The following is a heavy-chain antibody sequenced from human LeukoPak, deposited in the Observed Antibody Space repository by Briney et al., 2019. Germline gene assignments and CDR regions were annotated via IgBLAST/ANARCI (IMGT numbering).Heavy chain of an antibody. CDR2: ISDSGRP. D-gene: IGHD3-10*01. V-gene: IGHV4-59*08. Sequence: SETLSLTCTVSGDSISSYYWSWIRQPPGKGLEWVVAYISDSGRPNYNPSLKSRVTISVDTSKNQFSLKLSSVTAADTAVYYCARYYYGSASYYKGINWFDPWGQGTLVTVSS. CDR1: GDSISSYY. CDR3: ARYYYGSASYYKGINWFDP. J-gene: IGHJ5*02.